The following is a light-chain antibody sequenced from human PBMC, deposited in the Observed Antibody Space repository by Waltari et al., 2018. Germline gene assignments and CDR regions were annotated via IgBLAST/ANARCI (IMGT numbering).Light chain of an antibody. J-gene: IGKJ2*01. CDR2: DAS. CDR3: QQRSNWYT. CDR1: QNIGTY. V-gene: IGKV3-11*01. Sequence: EVVLTQSPANLSLSAGERATLSCRASQNIGTYLVWYQQKPGQAPRLLISDASSRPAGIPARFSASGSGTDFTLTISSLEPEDFAVYYCQQRSNWYTFGQGTKLEIK.